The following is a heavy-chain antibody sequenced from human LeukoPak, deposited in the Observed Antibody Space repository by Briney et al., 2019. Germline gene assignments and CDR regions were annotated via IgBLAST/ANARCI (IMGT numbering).Heavy chain of an antibody. V-gene: IGHV3-48*03. CDR1: GFTFSSYE. D-gene: IGHD3-16*01. CDR2: ISSSGSTI. CDR3: ARGDYELDY. J-gene: IGHJ4*02. Sequence: GGSLRLSCAASGFTFSSYEMNWVRQAPGKGLEWVSYISSSGSTIYYADSVKGRFTISRDNAKNSLYLQMNSLGAEDTAVYYCARGDYELDYWGQGTLVTVSS.